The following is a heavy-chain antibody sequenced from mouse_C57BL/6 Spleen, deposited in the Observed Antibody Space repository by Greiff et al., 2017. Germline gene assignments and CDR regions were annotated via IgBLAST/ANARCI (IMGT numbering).Heavy chain of an antibody. CDR1: GYTFTSYW. CDR3: ARYWDEGLLGNFDY. Sequence: QVQLQQPGAELVKPGASVKLSCKASGYTFTSYWMHWVKQRPGRGLVWIGRIDPNSGGTKYNEKFKSKATLTVDKPSSTAYMQLSSLTSEDSAAYYCARYWDEGLLGNFDYWGQGTTLTVSS. CDR2: IDPNSGGT. V-gene: IGHV1-72*01. J-gene: IGHJ2*01. D-gene: IGHD4-1*01.